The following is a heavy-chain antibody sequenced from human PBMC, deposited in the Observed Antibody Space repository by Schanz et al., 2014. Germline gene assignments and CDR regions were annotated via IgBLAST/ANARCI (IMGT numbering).Heavy chain of an antibody. D-gene: IGHD2-2*01. J-gene: IGHJ4*03. CDR1: GFTFSSYG. CDR3: GKDATHSDIVRVPSGMDF. V-gene: IGHV3-30*18. Sequence: QVQLVESGGGVVQPGRSLRLSCAASGFTFSSYGMHWVRQAPGKGLEWVAAMSYDGSIKYYGDSVKGRFTISRDNSKNRLYLHMITLRSEDAAVYYCGKDATHSDIVRVPSGMDFWGQGTLVTVSS. CDR2: MSYDGSIK.